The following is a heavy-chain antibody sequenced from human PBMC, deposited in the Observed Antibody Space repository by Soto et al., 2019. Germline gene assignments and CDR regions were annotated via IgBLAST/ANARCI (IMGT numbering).Heavy chain of an antibody. CDR1: GFTFSSYA. J-gene: IGHJ3*02. Sequence: EVQLLESGGGLVQPGGSLRLSCAASGFTFSSYAMSWVRQAPGKGLEWVSAISGSGGSTYYADSVKGRFTISRDNSKKPLYLLMNSLRAEDSAVYYCAKVLPYYDLWGGYHDAFDIWGQGTMVTVSS. V-gene: IGHV3-23*01. CDR3: AKVLPYYDLWGGYHDAFDI. CDR2: ISGSGGST. D-gene: IGHD3-3*01.